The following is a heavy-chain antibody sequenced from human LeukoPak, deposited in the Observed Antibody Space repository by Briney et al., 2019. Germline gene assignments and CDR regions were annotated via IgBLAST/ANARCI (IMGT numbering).Heavy chain of an antibody. CDR2: IWYDGSNK. CDR1: GFSFSNYD. V-gene: IGHV3-33*01. Sequence: SGGSLRLSCAASGFSFSNYDMHWVRQAPGKGLECVAIIWYDGSNKYYGDSVKGRFTTSRDNSKNTLYLQMNSLRAEDTAMYYCATMDVWGQGTTVTVSS. CDR3: ATMDV. J-gene: IGHJ6*02.